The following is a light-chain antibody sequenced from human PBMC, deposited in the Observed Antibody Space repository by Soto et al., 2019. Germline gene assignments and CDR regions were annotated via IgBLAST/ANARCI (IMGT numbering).Light chain of an antibody. V-gene: IGLV2-14*01. J-gene: IGLJ1*01. CDR1: SSDVGGYKS. CDR3: CSYAGSYIYV. CDR2: EVD. Sequence: QSALTQPASVSGSPGQSITISCTGTSSDVGGYKSVSWYQQHPGQVPKLMIYEVDNRPSGISNRFSGSRSGNTASLTISGLQAEDEADYYCCSYAGSYIYVFGTGTKLTVL.